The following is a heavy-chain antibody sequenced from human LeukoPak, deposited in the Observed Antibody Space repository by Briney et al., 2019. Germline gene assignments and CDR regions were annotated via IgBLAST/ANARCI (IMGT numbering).Heavy chain of an antibody. CDR1: GFTFSSYS. V-gene: IGHV3-21*01. CDR3: ARDRYCSSTSCYPWFDP. D-gene: IGHD2-2*01. Sequence: NPGGSLRLSCAASGFTFSSYSMNSVRQAPGKVLEWVSSISSSSSYIYYADSVKGRFTISRDNAKNSLYLQMNSLRAEDTAVYYCARDRYCSSTSCYPWFDPWGQGTLVTVSS. J-gene: IGHJ5*02. CDR2: ISSSSSYI.